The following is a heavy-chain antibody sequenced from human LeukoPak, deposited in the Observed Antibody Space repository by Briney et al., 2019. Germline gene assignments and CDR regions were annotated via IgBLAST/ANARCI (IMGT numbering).Heavy chain of an antibody. Sequence: GGSLRLSCAASGLTFSSYATSWVRQAPGEGLEWVSAISGSGGSTYYADSVKGRFTISRDNSKNTLYLQMNSLRAEDTAVYYCAKDQAVAGKGWYFDYWGQGTLVTVSS. CDR3: AKDQAVAGKGWYFDY. CDR2: ISGSGGST. J-gene: IGHJ4*02. CDR1: GLTFSSYA. D-gene: IGHD6-19*01. V-gene: IGHV3-23*01.